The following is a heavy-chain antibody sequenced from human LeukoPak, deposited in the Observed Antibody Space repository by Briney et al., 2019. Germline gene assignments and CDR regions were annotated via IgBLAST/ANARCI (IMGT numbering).Heavy chain of an antibody. CDR3: AKDAAESSSYHHYTPYYFDY. J-gene: IGHJ4*02. V-gene: IGHV3-23*01. Sequence: GGSLRLSCAASGFTLSSYAMSWVRQAPGKGLEWVSAISGSGGSTYYADSVKGRFTISRDNSKNTLYLQMNSLRAEDTAVYYCAKDAAESSSYHHYTPYYFDYWGQGTLVTVSS. CDR1: GFTLSSYA. CDR2: ISGSGGST. D-gene: IGHD2-15*01.